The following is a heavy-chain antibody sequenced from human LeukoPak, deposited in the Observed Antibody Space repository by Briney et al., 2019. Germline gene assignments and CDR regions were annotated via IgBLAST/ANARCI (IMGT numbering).Heavy chain of an antibody. Sequence: GGPLRLSCAASGYTISFYWMGWVRQAPGKGLEWVANINQVGSEKHYVDSVKGRFTISRDNAKNSLYLQMNSLRAEDTAMFYCARDGSYYGPDYWGQGALVTVSS. J-gene: IGHJ4*02. D-gene: IGHD3-10*01. CDR2: INQVGSEK. CDR1: GYTISFYW. CDR3: ARDGSYYGPDY. V-gene: IGHV3-7*04.